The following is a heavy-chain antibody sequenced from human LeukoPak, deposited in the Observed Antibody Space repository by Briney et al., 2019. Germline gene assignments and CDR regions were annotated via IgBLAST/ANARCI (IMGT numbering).Heavy chain of an antibody. CDR2: ISSSGSYI. Sequence: GGSLRLSCVASAFTFSSYSMNWVRQAPGKGLEWVSSISSSGSYIYYADSGKGRFTISRDNAKKSLYLQMNRLRAEATAVYYCAKVWTALTFMRPGRYFQHWGQGTLVTVS. CDR1: AFTFSSYS. V-gene: IGHV3-21*04. D-gene: IGHD3/OR15-3a*01. CDR3: AKVWTALTFMRPGRYFQH. J-gene: IGHJ1*01.